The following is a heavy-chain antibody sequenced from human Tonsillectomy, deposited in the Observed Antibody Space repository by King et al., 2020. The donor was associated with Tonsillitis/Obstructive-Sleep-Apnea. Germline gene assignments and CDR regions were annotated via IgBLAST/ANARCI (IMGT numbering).Heavy chain of an antibody. D-gene: IGHD6-13*01. CDR2: IYPGDSDT. J-gene: IGHJ3*02. CDR1: GYSFTNYW. V-gene: IGHV5-51*01. Sequence: VQLVESGAEVKKPGESLKISCKGSGYSFTNYWIGWVRQMPGKGLEWMGIIYPGDSDTRYSPSFQGQVTISADKSISTAYLQWSSLKASDTAMYYCARGLQYSNYWPDAFDIWGQGTMVTVSS. CDR3: ARGLQYSNYWPDAFDI.